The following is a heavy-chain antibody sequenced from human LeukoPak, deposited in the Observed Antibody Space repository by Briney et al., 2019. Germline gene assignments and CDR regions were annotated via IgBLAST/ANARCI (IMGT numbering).Heavy chain of an antibody. V-gene: IGHV3-43*02. J-gene: IGHJ5*02. CDR1: GFTFEDYG. CDR2: ITGNGVST. CDR3: AKCVYSNIYYWFDP. D-gene: IGHD6-13*01. Sequence: AGGSLRLSCAASGFTFEDYGMHWVRQAPGKGLEWVSLITGNGVSTYYADSVKGRFTISRNNSKNSLYLQMNSLRTEYTAFYYCAKCVYSNIYYWFDPWGQGTLVSVSS.